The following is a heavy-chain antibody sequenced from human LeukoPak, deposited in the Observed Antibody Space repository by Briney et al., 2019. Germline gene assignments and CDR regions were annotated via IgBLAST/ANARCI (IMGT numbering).Heavy chain of an antibody. V-gene: IGHV1-46*01. CDR3: ARDRLWFGEQYYYMDV. CDR2: INPSGGST. CDR1: GYTFTSYY. D-gene: IGHD3-10*01. J-gene: IGHJ6*03. Sequence: VSVKVSCKASGYTFTSYYMHWVRQAPGQGLEWMGIINPSGGSTSYAQKFQGRVTMTRDTSTSTVYMELSSLRSEDTAVYYCARDRLWFGEQYYYMDVWGKGTTVTVSS.